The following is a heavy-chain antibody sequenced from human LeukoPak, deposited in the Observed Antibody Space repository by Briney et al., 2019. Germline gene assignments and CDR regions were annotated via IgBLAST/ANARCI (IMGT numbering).Heavy chain of an antibody. V-gene: IGHV4-61*08. CDR3: ARGRSYFWFDP. Sequence: SQTLSLTCTVSGGFISSGGYYWSWIRQHPGKGLEWIGYIYYSGSTNYNPSLKSRVTISVDTSKNQFSLKLSSVTAADTAVYFCARGRSYFWFDPWGQGTLVTVSS. D-gene: IGHD1-26*01. CDR1: GGFISSGGYY. J-gene: IGHJ5*02. CDR2: IYYSGST.